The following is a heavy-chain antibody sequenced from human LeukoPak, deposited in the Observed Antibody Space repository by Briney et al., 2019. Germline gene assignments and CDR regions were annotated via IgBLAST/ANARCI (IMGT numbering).Heavy chain of an antibody. CDR3: ARDVVVVPAAISYYYMDV. J-gene: IGHJ6*03. CDR1: GGTFSSYA. CDR2: IIPIFGTA. D-gene: IGHD2-2*01. Sequence: GASVKVSCKASGGTFSSYAISWVRQAPGQGLEWMGGIIPIFGTANYAQKFQGRVTITADKSTSTAYMELSSLRSEDTAVYYCARDVVVVPAAISYYYMDVWGKGTTVTVSS. V-gene: IGHV1-69*06.